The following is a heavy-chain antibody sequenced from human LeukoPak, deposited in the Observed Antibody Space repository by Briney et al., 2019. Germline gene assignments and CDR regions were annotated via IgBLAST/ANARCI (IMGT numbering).Heavy chain of an antibody. CDR2: IYYSGST. J-gene: IGHJ3*02. CDR3: ASSDCDI. Sequence: SETLSLTCTVSGGSISSHYWSWIRQPPGKGLEWIGYIYYSGSTNYNPSLKSRVTISVDTSKNQFSLKLSSVTAADTAVHYCASSDCDIWGQGTMVTVSS. D-gene: IGHD2-21*01. CDR1: GGSISSHY. V-gene: IGHV4-59*11.